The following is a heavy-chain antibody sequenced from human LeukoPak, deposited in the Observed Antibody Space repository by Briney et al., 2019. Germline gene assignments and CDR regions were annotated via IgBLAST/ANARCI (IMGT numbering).Heavy chain of an antibody. Sequence: PGGSLRLSCAASGFTFSPFNMYWVRQAPGKGLEWVALISYDGRSQQYADSVKGRFTISGDNAKNSLYLQMNSLRAEDTAVYYCASPYYYDSSGNDAFDIWGQGTMVTVSS. J-gene: IGHJ3*02. CDR2: ISYDGRSQ. D-gene: IGHD3-22*01. CDR3: ASPYYYDSSGNDAFDI. CDR1: GFTFSPFN. V-gene: IGHV3-30*03.